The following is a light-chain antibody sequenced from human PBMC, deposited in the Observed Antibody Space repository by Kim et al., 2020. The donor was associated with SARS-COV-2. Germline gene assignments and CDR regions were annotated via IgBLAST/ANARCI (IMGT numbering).Light chain of an antibody. CDR2: ATS. J-gene: IGKJ1*01. CDR3: QQYGTSPRT. CDR1: QSVTSSY. V-gene: IGKV3-20*01. Sequence: EIVLTQSPGTLSLSPGERATLSCRASQSVTSSYLAWYQQKSGQAPRLLIYATSNRATGISDRFSGSGSGTDFTLTISRLEPEDFAVYYCQQYGTSPRTFGQGTKVEIK.